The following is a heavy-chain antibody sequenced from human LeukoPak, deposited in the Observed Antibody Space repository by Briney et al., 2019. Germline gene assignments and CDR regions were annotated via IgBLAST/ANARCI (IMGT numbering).Heavy chain of an antibody. V-gene: IGHV4-39*01. J-gene: IGHJ4*02. CDR2: IYYSGST. CDR1: GGSISSSSYY. Sequence: PSETLSLTCTVSGGSISSSSYYWGWIRQPPGKGLEWIGSIYYSGSTYYNPSLKSRVTISVDTSKNQFSLKLSSVTAADTAVYYCARTSILTGYYVYYFDYWGQGTLVTVSS. CDR3: ARTSILTGYYVYYFDY. D-gene: IGHD3-9*01.